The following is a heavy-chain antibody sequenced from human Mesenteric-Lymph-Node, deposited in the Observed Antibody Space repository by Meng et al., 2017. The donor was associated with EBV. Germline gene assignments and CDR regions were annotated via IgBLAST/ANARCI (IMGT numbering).Heavy chain of an antibody. Sequence: QVQLQESGPGLVKASGTLSLTCAVSGASISSTNRWTWVRQPSGRGLEWIGESQLGGSTNYNPSLKSRVTISLDKSKNQFSLNLNSVTAADTAVYFCARAPDRSGSLFWGQGTLVTVSS. J-gene: IGHJ4*02. V-gene: IGHV4-4*02. CDR3: ARAPDRSGSLF. CDR2: SQLGGST. CDR1: GASISSTNR. D-gene: IGHD3-22*01.